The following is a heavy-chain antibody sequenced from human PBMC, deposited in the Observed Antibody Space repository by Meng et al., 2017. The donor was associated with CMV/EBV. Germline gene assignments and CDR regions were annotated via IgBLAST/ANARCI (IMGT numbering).Heavy chain of an antibody. D-gene: IGHD2-2*01. CDR2: IIPILGIA. J-gene: IGHJ4*02. CDR1: GGTFSSYT. CDR3: ASSAGGYCSSTSCFDQLPHDY. V-gene: IGHV1-69*02. Sequence: SVKVSCKASGGTFSSYTISWVRQAPGQGLEWMGRIIPILGIANYAQKFQGRVTITADKSTSTTYMELSSLRSEDTAVYYCASSAGGYCSSTSCFDQLPHDYWGQGTLVTVSS.